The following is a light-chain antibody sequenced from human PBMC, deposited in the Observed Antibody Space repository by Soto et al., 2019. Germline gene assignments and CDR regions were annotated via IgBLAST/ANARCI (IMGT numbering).Light chain of an antibody. CDR3: QQYYSTPIT. CDR2: WAS. J-gene: IGKJ5*01. V-gene: IGKV4-1*01. Sequence: DIVMAQSPDSLRVSPGERATISCTSSLNIYFKSNNRNYLAWYQQKSGQPPKLLIYWASTRESGVPDRFSGSGSGTDFTLTISSLQAEDVAVYYCQQYYSTPITFGQGTRLEIK. CDR1: LNIYFKSNNRNY.